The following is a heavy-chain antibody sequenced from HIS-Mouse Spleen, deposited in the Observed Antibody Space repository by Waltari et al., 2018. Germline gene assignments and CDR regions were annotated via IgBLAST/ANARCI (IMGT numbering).Heavy chain of an antibody. D-gene: IGHD2-21*02. J-gene: IGHJ5*02. Sequence: QLQLQESGPGLVKPSETLSLTCTVSGGSISSSSYYWGWIRQPTGKGLEWIGSIYYSGSTYYNPSLKSRVTISVDTSKNQFSLKLSSVTAADTAVYYCARKRTASGWFDPWGQGTLVTVSS. CDR3: ARKRTASGWFDP. V-gene: IGHV4-39*01. CDR1: GGSISSSSYY. CDR2: IYYSGST.